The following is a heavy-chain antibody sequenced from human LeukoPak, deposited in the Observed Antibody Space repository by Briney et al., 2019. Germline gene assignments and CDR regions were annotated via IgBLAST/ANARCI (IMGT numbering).Heavy chain of an antibody. CDR2: IYYSGST. D-gene: IGHD3-9*01. CDR1: GGSISSGGYY. J-gene: IGHJ3*02. Sequence: PSETLSLTCTVSGGSISSGGYYWTWIRQHPGKGLEWIGYIYYSGSTYYNPSLKSRVTISVDTSKNQFSLKLSSVTAADTAVYYCTLVDFPDAFDIWGQGTMVTVSS. V-gene: IGHV4-31*03. CDR3: TLVDFPDAFDI.